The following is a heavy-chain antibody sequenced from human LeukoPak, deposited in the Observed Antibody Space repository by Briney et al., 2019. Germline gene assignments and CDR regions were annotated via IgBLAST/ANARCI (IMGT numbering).Heavy chain of an antibody. CDR3: ARPSPTDIATVRFDY. CDR2: IYYSGSA. Sequence: SETLSLTCTVSGGSISSISYSWGWIRQPPGKGLEWIGSIYYSGSAYYNPSLKSRVTMSVDTSKNQFSLKLSSVTAADTAVYYCARPSPTDIATVRFDYWGQGTLVTVSS. J-gene: IGHJ4*02. V-gene: IGHV4-39*01. CDR1: GGSISSISYS. D-gene: IGHD5-18*01.